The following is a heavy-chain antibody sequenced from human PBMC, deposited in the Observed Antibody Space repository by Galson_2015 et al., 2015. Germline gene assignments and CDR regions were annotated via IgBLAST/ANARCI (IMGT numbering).Heavy chain of an antibody. V-gene: IGHV3-30*03. D-gene: IGHD2-2*01. Sequence: SLRLSCAASGFTFSSYGMHWVRQAPGKGLEWVAVISYDGSNKYYADSVKGRFTISRDNSKNTLYLQMNSLRAEDTAVYYCARDRIRASIHCSSTSCHPYYYYGMDVWGQGTTVTVSS. CDR3: ARDRIRASIHCSSTSCHPYYYYGMDV. CDR2: ISYDGSNK. J-gene: IGHJ6*02. CDR1: GFTFSSYG.